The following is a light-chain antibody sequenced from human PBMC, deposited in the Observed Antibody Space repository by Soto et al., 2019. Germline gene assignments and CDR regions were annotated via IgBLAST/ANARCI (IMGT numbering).Light chain of an antibody. CDR3: QSYDSSLSGYV. J-gene: IGLJ1*01. V-gene: IGLV1-40*01. CDR2: GNS. Sequence: QSVLTQPPSVSGAPGQRVTISCTGSSSNNGAGYDVHWYQQLPGTAHKLLIYGNSNRPSGVPDRFSGSKSGTSASLAITGLQAEDEADYYCQSYDSSLSGYVFGTGTKVTVL. CDR1: SSNNGAGYD.